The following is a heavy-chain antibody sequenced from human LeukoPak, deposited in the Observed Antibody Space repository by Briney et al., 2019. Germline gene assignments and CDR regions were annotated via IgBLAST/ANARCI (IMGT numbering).Heavy chain of an antibody. D-gene: IGHD6-13*01. CDR1: GFTFDDYA. J-gene: IGHJ5*02. V-gene: IGHV3-43*02. CDR3: AKDREAAAGKSLVHGWFDP. CDR2: ISGDGGNT. Sequence: GGSVRLSCAASGFTFDDYAMHWVRQAPGKGLEWVSLISGDGGNTYYADSVKGRFTISRDNSKNSLYLQMNSLRTEDTALYYCAKDREAAAGKSLVHGWFDPWGQGTLVTVSS.